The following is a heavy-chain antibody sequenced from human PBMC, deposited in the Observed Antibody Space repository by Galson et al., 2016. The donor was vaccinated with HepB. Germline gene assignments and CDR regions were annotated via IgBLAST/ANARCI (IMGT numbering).Heavy chain of an antibody. CDR2: IWYDGSQK. J-gene: IGHJ4*02. CDR3: AKGRPDYYGSGSYAPLDY. CDR1: RFTFSNYG. D-gene: IGHD3-10*01. Sequence: SLRLSCAASRFTFSNYGMHWVRQAPGKGLEWVAVIWYDGSQKYYADSVKGRFTISRDNSKSTLSLQMNSLRAEDTAVYYCAKGRPDYYGSGSYAPLDYWGQGTLVTVSS. V-gene: IGHV3-33*06.